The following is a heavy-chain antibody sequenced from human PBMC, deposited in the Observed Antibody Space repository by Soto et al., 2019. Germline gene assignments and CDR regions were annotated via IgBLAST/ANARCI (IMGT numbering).Heavy chain of an antibody. D-gene: IGHD6-19*01. V-gene: IGHV3-48*02. CDR3: ARSEGYTSGFDY. Sequence: GGSLRLSCAASGFTFSSYRMNWVRQAPGKGLEWLSYISTGSSAIYYADSVKGRFTISRDNAKNSLYLQMNSLRDEDTAVYYCARSEGYTSGFDYWGQGTLVTVSS. CDR1: GFTFSSYR. J-gene: IGHJ4*02. CDR2: ISTGSSAI.